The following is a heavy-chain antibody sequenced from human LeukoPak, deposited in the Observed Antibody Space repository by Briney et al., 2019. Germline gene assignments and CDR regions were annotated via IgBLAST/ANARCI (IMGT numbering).Heavy chain of an antibody. CDR3: ARETPDYYDSSGHPTYYFDY. CDR1: GFTFSSYG. V-gene: IGHV3-72*01. CDR2: IRNKANSYTT. Sequence: GTLRLSCAASGFTFSSYGMSWVRQAPGKGLEWVGRIRNKANSYTTEYAASVKGRFTISRDDSKNSLYLQMNSLRAEDTAVYYCARETPDYYDSSGHPTYYFDYWGQGTLVTVSS. D-gene: IGHD3-22*01. J-gene: IGHJ4*02.